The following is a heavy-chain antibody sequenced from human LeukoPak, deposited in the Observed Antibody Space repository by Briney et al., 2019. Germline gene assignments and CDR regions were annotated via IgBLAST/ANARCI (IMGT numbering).Heavy chain of an antibody. J-gene: IGHJ6*03. D-gene: IGHD6-19*01. CDR3: AKDRGSSGWYNDYYYYYMDV. CDR2: ISWDGGST. Sequence: GGSLRLSSAASGFTFDDYAMHWVRQAPGKGLEWVSLISWDGGSTYYADSVKGRFTISRDNSKNSLYLQMNSLRAEDTALYYCAKDRGSSGWYNDYYYYYMDVWGKGTTVTVSS. CDR1: GFTFDDYA. V-gene: IGHV3-43D*03.